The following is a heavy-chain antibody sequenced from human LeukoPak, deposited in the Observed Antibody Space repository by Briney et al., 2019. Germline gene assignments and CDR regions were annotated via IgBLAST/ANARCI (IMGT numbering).Heavy chain of an antibody. CDR2: INAGNGNT. CDR3: ARADDFWSGYYAFDI. D-gene: IGHD3-3*01. J-gene: IGHJ3*02. CDR1: GYTFTSYA. V-gene: IGHV1-3*01. Sequence: ASVKVSCKASGYTFTSYAMHWVRQAPGQRLEWMGWINAGNGNTGYAQKFQGRVTMTRNTSISTAYMELSSLRSEDTAVYYCARADDFWSGYYAFDIWGQGTMVTVSS.